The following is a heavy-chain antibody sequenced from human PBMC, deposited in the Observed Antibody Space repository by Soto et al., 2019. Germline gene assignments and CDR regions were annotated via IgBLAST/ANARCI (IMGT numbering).Heavy chain of an antibody. CDR1: GFTFSSYA. D-gene: IGHD3-22*01. Sequence: EVQLLESGGGLVQPGGSLRLSCAASGFTFSSYAMSWVRQAPGKGLEWVSAISGSGGSTYYADSVKGRFTISRYNSKNTLYLQMNSLRAEDTAVYYCANIPNMIVVVITKREFDYWGQGTLVTVSS. CDR2: ISGSGGST. V-gene: IGHV3-23*01. CDR3: ANIPNMIVVVITKREFDY. J-gene: IGHJ4*02.